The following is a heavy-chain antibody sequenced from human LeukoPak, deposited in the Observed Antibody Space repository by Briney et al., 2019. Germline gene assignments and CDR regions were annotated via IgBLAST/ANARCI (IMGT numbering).Heavy chain of an antibody. V-gene: IGHV3-7*01. CDR1: GFTFSSYW. CDR3: ARAGADFWSGYDSYGY. J-gene: IGHJ4*02. CDR2: IKQDGSEK. D-gene: IGHD3-3*01. Sequence: GGSLRLSCAASGFTFSSYWMSWVRQAPGQGLEWVGNIKQDGSEKYYVDSVKGRFTISRDNAKNSLYLQMNSLRAEDTAVYYCARAGADFWSGYDSYGYWGQGTLVTVSS.